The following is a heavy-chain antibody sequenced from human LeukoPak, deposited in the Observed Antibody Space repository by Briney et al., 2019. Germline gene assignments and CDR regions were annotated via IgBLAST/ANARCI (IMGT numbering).Heavy chain of an antibody. V-gene: IGHV4-61*05. CDR2: IYYSGST. CDR1: GGSISSSSYY. CDR3: ARPASSWRDAFDI. D-gene: IGHD6-13*01. Sequence: SETLSLTCTVSGGSISSSSYYWGWIRQPPGKGLEWIGYIYYSGSTNYNPSLKSRVTISVDTSKNQFSLKLSSVTAADTAVYYCARPASSWRDAFDIWGQGTMVTVSS. J-gene: IGHJ3*02.